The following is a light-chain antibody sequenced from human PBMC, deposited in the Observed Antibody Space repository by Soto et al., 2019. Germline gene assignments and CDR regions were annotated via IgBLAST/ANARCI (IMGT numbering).Light chain of an antibody. Sequence: QSVLTQPPSVSGAPGQRVTIPCTGNNSNIGAGYDVHWYQQLPGTAPKLRIYVNTNRPSGVPDRFSGYKSGTSASLAITGLQAEDEADYYCQSYDSSLTIFGGGTKLTVL. CDR2: VNT. V-gene: IGLV1-40*01. CDR1: NSNIGAGYD. CDR3: QSYDSSLTI. J-gene: IGLJ2*01.